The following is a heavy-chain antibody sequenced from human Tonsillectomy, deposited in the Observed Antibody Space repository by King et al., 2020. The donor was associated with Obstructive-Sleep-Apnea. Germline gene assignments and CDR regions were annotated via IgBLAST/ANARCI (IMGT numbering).Heavy chain of an antibody. CDR3: VKDKNSGWYVDYFDY. CDR2: ISWNSGSI. D-gene: IGHD6-19*01. J-gene: IGHJ4*02. Sequence: VQLVESGGALVQPGRSLRLSCAASGFTFDDYAMHWVRQAPGKGLEWVSSISWNSGSIGYADSVKGRFTISRDNAKNSLYLQMNSLRAEDTALYYCVKDKNSGWYVDYFDYWGQGTLVTVSS. V-gene: IGHV3-9*01. CDR1: GFTFDDYA.